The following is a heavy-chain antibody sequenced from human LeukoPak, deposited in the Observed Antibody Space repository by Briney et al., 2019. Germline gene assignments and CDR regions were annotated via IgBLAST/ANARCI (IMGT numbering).Heavy chain of an antibody. D-gene: IGHD6-13*01. CDR3: ARDRGAAAGTLGWFDP. V-gene: IGHV1-18*01. Sequence: VASVKVSCKASGYTFTSYGISWVRQAPGQGLEWMGWISAYNGNTNYAQKLQGRVTMTTDTSTSTAYMELRSLRSDDTAVYYCARDRGAAAGTLGWFDPWGQGTLVTVSS. J-gene: IGHJ5*02. CDR2: ISAYNGNT. CDR1: GYTFTSYG.